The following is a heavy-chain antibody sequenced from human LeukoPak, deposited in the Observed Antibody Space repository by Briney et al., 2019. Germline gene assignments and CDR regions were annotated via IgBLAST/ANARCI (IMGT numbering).Heavy chain of an antibody. CDR1: GGSISSGGHY. CDR3: ARGQRDRRAFDI. CDR2: IYYSGST. V-gene: IGHV4-31*03. D-gene: IGHD6-25*01. Sequence: SETLSLTCTVSGGSISSGGHYWSWIRQHPGKGLEWIGYIYYSGSTYYNPSLKSRVTISVDTSKNQFSLKLSSVTAADTAVYYCARGQRDRRAFDIWGQGTMVTVSS. J-gene: IGHJ3*02.